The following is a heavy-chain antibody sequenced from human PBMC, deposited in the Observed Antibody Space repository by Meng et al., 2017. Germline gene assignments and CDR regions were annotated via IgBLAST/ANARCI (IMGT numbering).Heavy chain of an antibody. CDR1: GFSVTTSY. D-gene: IGHD6-19*01. J-gene: IGHJ4*02. V-gene: IGHV3-53*01. CDR2: IYSGGST. Sequence: VHASWPEEGLTQPGGSRSLSCPSSGFSVTTSYMSWVRQAPGKGLEWVSVIYSGGSTYYADSVKGRFSISRDNSKNTLYLQMNSLRAEDTAVYFCARDSSSGWYHNYWGQGTLVNGAS. CDR3: ARDSSSGWYHNY.